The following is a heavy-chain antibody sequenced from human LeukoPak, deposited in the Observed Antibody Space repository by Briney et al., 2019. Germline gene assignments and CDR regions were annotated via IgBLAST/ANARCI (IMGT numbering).Heavy chain of an antibody. Sequence: GGSLRLSCAASGFTFSSYSMNWVRQAPGKGLEWVSSISSSSSYIYYADSVKGRFTISRDNAKNSLFLQMNSLRAEDTAVYYCARDLLEIAADSYFDYWGQGTLVTVSS. CDR1: GFTFSSYS. V-gene: IGHV3-21*01. J-gene: IGHJ4*02. CDR3: ARDLLEIAADSYFDY. D-gene: IGHD6-13*01. CDR2: ISSSSSYI.